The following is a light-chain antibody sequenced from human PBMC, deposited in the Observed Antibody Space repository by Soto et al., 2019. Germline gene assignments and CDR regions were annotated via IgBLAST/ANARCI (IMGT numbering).Light chain of an antibody. J-gene: IGKJ1*01. V-gene: IGKV1-39*01. CDR1: QSISTY. CDR3: QQSYSTPRT. CDR2: GTS. Sequence: VQMKQSPSSLSASVGDRVTITCRASQSISTYLNWYQQKPTKAPKLLIFGTSNLQSGVPSRFSGSGSGTDFTLTISSLQPEDFATYYCQQSYSTPRTFGQGTKVDIK.